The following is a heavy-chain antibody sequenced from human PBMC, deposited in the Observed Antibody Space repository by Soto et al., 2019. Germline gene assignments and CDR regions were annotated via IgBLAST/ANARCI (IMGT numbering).Heavy chain of an antibody. J-gene: IGHJ5*02. V-gene: IGHV4-31*03. Sequence: SETLSLTCTVSGGSISSSGYLWSWIRQHPGKGLEWIADVYFTGSTYYDPSLKSRATISVDTSKNQFSLSLTSVTAADTAVYYCAREYYYGSGSYGWFDPWGQGTLVTAPQ. D-gene: IGHD3-10*01. CDR3: AREYYYGSGSYGWFDP. CDR1: GGSISSSGYL. CDR2: VYFTGST.